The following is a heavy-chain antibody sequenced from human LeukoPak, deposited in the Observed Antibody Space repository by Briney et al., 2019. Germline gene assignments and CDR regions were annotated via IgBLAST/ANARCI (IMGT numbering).Heavy chain of an antibody. CDR2: ISYDGSNK. V-gene: IGHV3-30-3*01. J-gene: IGHJ5*02. D-gene: IGHD3-10*01. CDR3: ARDGEWFGELLGWFDP. Sequence: GGSLRLSCAASGFTFSSCAMHWVRQAPGKGLEWVAVISYDGSNKYYADSVKGRFTISRDNSKNTLYLQMNSLRAEDTAVYYCARDGEWFGELLGWFDPWGQGTLVTVSS. CDR1: GFTFSSCA.